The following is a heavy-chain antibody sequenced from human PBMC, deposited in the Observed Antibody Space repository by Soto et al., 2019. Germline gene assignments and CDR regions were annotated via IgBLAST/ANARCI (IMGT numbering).Heavy chain of an antibody. J-gene: IGHJ6*02. V-gene: IGHV4-34*01. Sequence: QVQLQQWGAGLLKPSETLSLTCAVYGGSFSGYYWSWIRQPPGKGLEWIGEINHSGSTNYNPSLKSRATISVXXSXNXXPRKRSSVPAADTAGYYCARVEGYYGSGREYGMDVWGQGTTVTVSS. CDR3: ARVEGYYGSGREYGMDV. CDR2: INHSGST. D-gene: IGHD3-10*01. CDR1: GGSFSGYY.